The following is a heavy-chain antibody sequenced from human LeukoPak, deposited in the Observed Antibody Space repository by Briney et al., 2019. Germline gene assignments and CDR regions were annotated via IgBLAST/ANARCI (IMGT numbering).Heavy chain of an antibody. J-gene: IGHJ4*02. CDR1: GFTFSNYA. CDR3: AKDLSSGWYPYYFDF. D-gene: IGHD6-19*01. CDR2: ISGSGAAT. V-gene: IGHV3-23*01. Sequence: GGSLRLSCAPSGFTFSNYAMNWVRQAPGKGLEWVSAISGSGAATFNADSVKGRFTISRDNSKNTLYLQMNSLRAEDTAVYYCAKDLSSGWYPYYFDFWGRGTLVTVSS.